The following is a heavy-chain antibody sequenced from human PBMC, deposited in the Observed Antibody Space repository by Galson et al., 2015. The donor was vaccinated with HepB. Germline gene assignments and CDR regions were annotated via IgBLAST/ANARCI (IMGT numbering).Heavy chain of an antibody. J-gene: IGHJ4*02. D-gene: IGHD3-22*01. CDR1: GFTFSNAW. CDR3: TTHPQGPYFYDSSGYPDQIVY. Sequence: SLRLSCAASGFTFSNAWMSWVRQAPGKGLEWVGRIKSNTDGGATDYAAPVKGRFTISRDDSKNTLYLQMNSLKTEDTAVYYCTTHPQGPYFYDSSGYPDQIVYWGQGTLVTVSS. V-gene: IGHV3-15*01. CDR2: IKSNTDGGAT.